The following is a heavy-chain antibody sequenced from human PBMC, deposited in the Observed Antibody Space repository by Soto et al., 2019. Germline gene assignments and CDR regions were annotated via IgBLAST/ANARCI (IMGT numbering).Heavy chain of an antibody. CDR1: GFTFSSYS. D-gene: IGHD3-22*01. Sequence: PGGSLRLSCAASGFTFSSYSMNWVRQAPGKGLEWVSYISSSSSTIYYADSVKGRFTISRDNAKNSLYLRMNSLRDEDTAVYYCARDPDFYDSSGQIDYWGQGTLVTVS. CDR3: ARDPDFYDSSGQIDY. J-gene: IGHJ4*02. V-gene: IGHV3-48*02. CDR2: ISSSSSTI.